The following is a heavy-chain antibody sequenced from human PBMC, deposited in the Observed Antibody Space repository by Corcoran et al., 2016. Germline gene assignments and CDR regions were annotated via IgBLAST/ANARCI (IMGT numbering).Heavy chain of an antibody. CDR3: ARARRAYYYDSSGYPGDAFDI. J-gene: IGHJ3*02. CDR2: IIPIFGTA. Sequence: QVQLVQSGAEVKKPGSSVKVSCKASGGTFSSYAISWVRQAPGQGLEWMGGIIPIFGTANYAQKFQGRVTITAEESTSTAYMELSSLRSEDPAVYDCARARRAYYYDSSGYPGDAFDIWGQGTMVTVSS. D-gene: IGHD3-22*01. V-gene: IGHV1-69*01. CDR1: GGTFSSYA.